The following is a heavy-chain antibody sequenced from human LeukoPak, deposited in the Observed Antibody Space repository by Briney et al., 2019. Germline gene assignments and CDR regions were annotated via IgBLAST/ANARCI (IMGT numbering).Heavy chain of an antibody. J-gene: IGHJ6*02. Sequence: SETLSLTCTVSGGSISSSSYYWGWIRQPPGKGLEWIGSIYYSGSTYYNPSLKSRVTISVDTSKNQFSLKLSSVTAADTAVYYCARVDGSGSYYRGGYYYGMDVWGQGTTVTVSS. V-gene: IGHV4-39*07. D-gene: IGHD3-10*01. CDR3: ARVDGSGSYYRGGYYYGMDV. CDR2: IYYSGST. CDR1: GGSISSSSYY.